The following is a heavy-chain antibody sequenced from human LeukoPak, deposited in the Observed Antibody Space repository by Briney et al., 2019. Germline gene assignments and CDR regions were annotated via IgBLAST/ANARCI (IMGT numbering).Heavy chain of an antibody. D-gene: IGHD6-19*01. Sequence: GGSLRLSCAASGFTVSSNYMSWVRQAPGKGLEWVSAISGSGGSTYYADSVKGRFTISRDNAKNSLYLQMNSLRAEDTAVYYCAREDSSGWYGVGAFDIWGQGTMVTVSS. J-gene: IGHJ3*02. CDR1: GFTVSSNY. CDR3: AREDSSGWYGVGAFDI. CDR2: ISGSGGST. V-gene: IGHV3-23*01.